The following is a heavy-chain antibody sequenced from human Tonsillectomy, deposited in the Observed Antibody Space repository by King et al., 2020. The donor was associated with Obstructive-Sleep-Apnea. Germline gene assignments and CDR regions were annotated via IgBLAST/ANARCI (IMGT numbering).Heavy chain of an antibody. J-gene: IGHJ6*02. D-gene: IGHD1-26*01. CDR3: ASECRDSGTYYGFYYNGMDV. CDR1: GGSISSSSYY. CDR2: IYYSGST. Sequence: LQLQESGPGLVKPSETLSLTCTVSGGSISSSSYYWGWIRQPPGKGLEWIGNIYYSGSTYYNPSLKSRVTISVDTSKKQFSLMLSSVTAADTAVYYCASECRDSGTYYGFYYNGMDVWGQGTTVTVSS. V-gene: IGHV4-39*07.